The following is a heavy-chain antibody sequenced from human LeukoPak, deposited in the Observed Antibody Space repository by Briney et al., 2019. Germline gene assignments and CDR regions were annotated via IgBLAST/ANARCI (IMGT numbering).Heavy chain of an antibody. CDR3: AKGLGGDYDSSGYNSVTFDY. CDR2: NSDSGDST. V-gene: IGHV3-23*01. Sequence: GGSLRLSCAASGFPFANYAMSWVRQAPGKGLEWVSVNSDSGDSTYYADSVKGRITVSRDNSKNTLYLQMNSLRAEDTAVYSCAKGLGGDYDSSGYNSVTFDYWGQGTLVTVSS. D-gene: IGHD3-22*01. J-gene: IGHJ4*02. CDR1: GFPFANYA.